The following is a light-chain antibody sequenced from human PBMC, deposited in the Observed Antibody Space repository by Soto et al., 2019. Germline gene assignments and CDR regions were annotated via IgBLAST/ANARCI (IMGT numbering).Light chain of an antibody. CDR1: DSVHNN. CDR2: DAS. CDR3: QQYDTWPPTVT. Sequence: IVMTQSPATLSVSPGERATLSCRAIDSVHNNLAWYQQRPGQPPRLLIYDASSRATGIPARFSASGSGTEFTLTISSLQSEDFAVYSCQQYDTWPPTVTFGGGTKVDIK. J-gene: IGKJ4*01. V-gene: IGKV3-15*01.